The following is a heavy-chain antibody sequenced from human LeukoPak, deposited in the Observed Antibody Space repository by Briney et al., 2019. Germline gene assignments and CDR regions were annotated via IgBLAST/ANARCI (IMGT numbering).Heavy chain of an antibody. V-gene: IGHV3-23*01. Sequence: PGGSLRLSCAASGFTFSSYAMSWVRQAPGKGLKWVSTISGSGGSTYYADSVKGRFTISRDNSKNTLYLQMNSLRAEDTAVYYCAKGQQLVRLGLDYWGQGTLVTVSS. CDR1: GFTFSSYA. J-gene: IGHJ4*02. CDR2: ISGSGGST. CDR3: AKGQQLVRLGLDY. D-gene: IGHD6-13*01.